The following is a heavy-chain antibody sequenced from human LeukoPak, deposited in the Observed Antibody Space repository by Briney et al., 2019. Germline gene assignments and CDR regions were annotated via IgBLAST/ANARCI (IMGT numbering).Heavy chain of an antibody. Sequence: GGSLRLSCAASGFTFSSYGILWVRQAPGKGLEWVAFIRYDGSNKYYTDSVKGRFTISRDNSKNTLYLQMNSLRAEDTAVYYCAKGRGWEASYYYYYMDVWGKGTTVTISS. D-gene: IGHD1-26*01. CDR3: AKGRGWEASYYYYYMDV. CDR2: IRYDGSNK. J-gene: IGHJ6*03. CDR1: GFTFSSYG. V-gene: IGHV3-30*02.